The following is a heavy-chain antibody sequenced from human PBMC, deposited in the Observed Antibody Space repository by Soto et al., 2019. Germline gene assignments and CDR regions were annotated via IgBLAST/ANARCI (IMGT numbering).Heavy chain of an antibody. Sequence: SETLSLTCTVSGGSISSYYWSWIRQPPGKGLEWIGYIYYSGSTNYNPSLKSRVTISVDTSKNQFSLKLSSVTAADTAVYYCATHSSGSYNGHDAFDIWGQGTMVTVSS. D-gene: IGHD1-26*01. CDR3: ATHSSGSYNGHDAFDI. J-gene: IGHJ3*02. V-gene: IGHV4-59*01. CDR1: GGSISSYY. CDR2: IYYSGST.